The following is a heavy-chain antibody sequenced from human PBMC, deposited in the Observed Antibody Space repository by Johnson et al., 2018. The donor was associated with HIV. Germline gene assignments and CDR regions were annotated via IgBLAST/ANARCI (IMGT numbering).Heavy chain of an antibody. CDR3: ARSYSSSSHDAFDI. CDR2: ISGSGDSI. CDR1: GFTFSSNA. Sequence: QVQLVESGGGVVQPGGSLRLSCAASGFTFSSNAMHWVRQAPGKGLEWVSGISGSGDSIGYADSVKGRFTISRDNSKNTMYLQMNSLRAEDTAVYYCARSYSSSSHDAFDIWGQGTMVTVSS. V-gene: IGHV3-NL1*01. J-gene: IGHJ3*02. D-gene: IGHD6-6*01.